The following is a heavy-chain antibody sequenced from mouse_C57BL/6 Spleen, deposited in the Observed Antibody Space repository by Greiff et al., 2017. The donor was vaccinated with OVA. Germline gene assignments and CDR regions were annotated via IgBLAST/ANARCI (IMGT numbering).Heavy chain of an antibody. J-gene: IGHJ4*01. D-gene: IGHD1-1*01. CDR3: TCDITTVVAPYAMDY. V-gene: IGHV6-3*01. Sequence: EVMLVESGGGLVQPGGSMKLSCVASGFTFSNYWMNWVRQSPEKGLEWVAQIRLKSDNYATHYAESVKGRFTISRDDSKSSVYLQMNNLRAEDTGIYYCTCDITTVVAPYAMDYWGQGTSVTVSS. CDR2: IRLKSDNYAT. CDR1: GFTFSNYW.